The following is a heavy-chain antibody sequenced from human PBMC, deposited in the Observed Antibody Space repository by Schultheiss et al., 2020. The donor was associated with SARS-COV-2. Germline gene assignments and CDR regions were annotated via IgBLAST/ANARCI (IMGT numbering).Heavy chain of an antibody. J-gene: IGHJ5*02. CDR3: ARTHRRDGYNPRSWFDP. D-gene: IGHD5-24*01. CDR1: GFTFSSYG. V-gene: IGHV3-33*01. CDR2: IWYDGSNK. Sequence: GGSLRLSCAASGFTFSSYGMHWVRQAPGKGLEWVAVIWYDGSNKYYADSVKGRFTISRDNSKNTLYLQMNSLRAEDTAVYYCARTHRRDGYNPRSWFDPWGQGTLVTVSS.